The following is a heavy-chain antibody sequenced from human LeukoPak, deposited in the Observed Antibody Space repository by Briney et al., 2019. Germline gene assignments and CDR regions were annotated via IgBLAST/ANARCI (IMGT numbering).Heavy chain of an antibody. D-gene: IGHD3-10*01. CDR3: ARAVLLWFGELQYYFDY. Sequence: GGSLRLSCAGSGFMFSNYWMTWVRQAPGKGLEWVANIKEDGSEKYYVDSMKGRFTISRDNAKNSLYLQMNSLRAEDTAVYYCARAVLLWFGELQYYFDYWGQGTLVTVSS. CDR2: IKEDGSEK. CDR1: GFMFSNYW. J-gene: IGHJ4*02. V-gene: IGHV3-7*01.